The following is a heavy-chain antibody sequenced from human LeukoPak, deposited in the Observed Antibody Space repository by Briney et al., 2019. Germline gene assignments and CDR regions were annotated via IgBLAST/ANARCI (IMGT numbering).Heavy chain of an antibody. D-gene: IGHD3-10*01. CDR1: GGSISSSSYY. Sequence: SETLSLTCTVSGGSISSSSYYWGWIRQPPGKGLEWIGSIYYSGSTYYNPSLKSRVTISVDTSKNQFSLKLSSVTAADTAVYYCARASRDYYGSGSYYSIDYWGQGTLVTVSS. CDR3: ARASRDYYGSGSYYSIDY. J-gene: IGHJ4*02. CDR2: IYYSGST. V-gene: IGHV4-39*07.